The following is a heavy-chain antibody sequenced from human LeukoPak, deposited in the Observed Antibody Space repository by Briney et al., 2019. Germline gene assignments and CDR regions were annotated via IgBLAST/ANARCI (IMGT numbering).Heavy chain of an antibody. D-gene: IGHD3-3*01. CDR1: GYTFTGYY. V-gene: IGHV1-2*02. J-gene: IGHJ5*02. CDR2: INPNSGGT. CDR3: ARDINPAVTIFGVVTEGYWFDP. Sequence: ASVKVSCKASGYTFTGYYMHWVRQAPGQGLELMGWINPNSGGTNYAQKFQGRVTMTRDTSISTAYMELSRLRSDDTAVYYFARDINPAVTIFGVVTEGYWFDPWGQATLVTVSS.